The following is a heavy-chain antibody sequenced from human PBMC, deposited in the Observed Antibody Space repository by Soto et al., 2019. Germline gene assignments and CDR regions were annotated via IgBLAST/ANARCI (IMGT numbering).Heavy chain of an antibody. V-gene: IGHV4-59*12. CDR1: GGSISSYY. J-gene: IGHJ3*02. CDR3: ARGKDFGVVKYAFDI. Sequence: SDTLSLTCTVSGGSISSYYWSWIRQPPGKELQYIGYIYYSGSTNYNPSLKSRVTISDDTSTNQFSLTLSSVTAADTAVYYCARGKDFGVVKYAFDIWGQGTMVTVSS. D-gene: IGHD3-3*01. CDR2: IYYSGST.